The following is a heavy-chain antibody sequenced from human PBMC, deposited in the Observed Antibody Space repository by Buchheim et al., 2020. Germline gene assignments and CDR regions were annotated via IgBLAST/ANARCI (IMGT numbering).Heavy chain of an antibody. Sequence: EVQLVESGGGLVQPGGSLRLSCAASGFTFSSYSMNWVRQAPGKGLEWVSYISSSSTIYYADSVQCRFTISRDNAKTSLYLNLNSLRAEDTAVYYCARGDILTGGLFDYWGQGTL. CDR1: GFTFSSYS. V-gene: IGHV3-48*01. CDR3: ARGDILTGGLFDY. D-gene: IGHD3-9*01. J-gene: IGHJ4*02. CDR2: ISSSSTI.